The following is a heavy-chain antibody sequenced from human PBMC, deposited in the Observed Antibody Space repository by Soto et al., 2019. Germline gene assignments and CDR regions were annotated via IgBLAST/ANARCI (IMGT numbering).Heavy chain of an antibody. CDR3: ATTQGSSTTLEIYYYYYYGMDV. CDR1: GGTFSSYA. J-gene: IGHJ6*02. D-gene: IGHD2-2*01. CDR2: IIPIPGTA. Sequence: QVQLVQSGAEVKKPGSSVKVSCKASGGTFSSYAISWVRQAPGQGLEWMGGIIPIPGTANYAQKFQGRVTITADESTSTAYMALSSLRSEDTAVYYCATTQGSSTTLEIYYYYYYGMDVWGQGTPVTVSS. V-gene: IGHV1-69*01.